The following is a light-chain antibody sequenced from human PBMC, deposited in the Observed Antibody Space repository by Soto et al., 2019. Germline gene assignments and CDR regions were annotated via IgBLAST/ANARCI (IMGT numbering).Light chain of an antibody. CDR1: QSVGSS. CDR2: GAS. Sequence: EKVMTQSPATLSVSPGERATLSCRASQSVGSSLAWYQQKPGQAPRLLIYGASTRATDIPARFSGSGSGTEFTLTISSLQSEDFAVYYCQQYNNWPITFGQGTRLEIK. J-gene: IGKJ5*01. CDR3: QQYNNWPIT. V-gene: IGKV3-15*01.